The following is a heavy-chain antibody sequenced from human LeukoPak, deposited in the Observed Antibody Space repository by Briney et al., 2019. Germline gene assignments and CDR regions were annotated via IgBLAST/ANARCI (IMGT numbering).Heavy chain of an antibody. CDR1: GGTFSSYA. V-gene: IGHV1-2*02. CDR2: INPNSGGT. D-gene: IGHD6-6*01. Sequence: GASVKVSCKASGGTFSSYAISWVRQAPGQGLEWMGWINPNSGGTNYAQKFQGRVTMTRDTSISTAYMELSRLRSDDTAVYYCARGVFVAAHEDFDYWGQGTLVTVSS. J-gene: IGHJ4*02. CDR3: ARGVFVAAHEDFDY.